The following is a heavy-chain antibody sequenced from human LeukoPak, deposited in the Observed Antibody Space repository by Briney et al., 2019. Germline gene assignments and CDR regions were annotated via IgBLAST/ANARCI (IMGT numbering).Heavy chain of an antibody. CDR2: LSNDGNSY. CDR3: AIGPESYSEY. V-gene: IGHV3-30-3*01. J-gene: IGHJ4*02. Sequence: GGSLRLSCAASGFTFSENNVHWVRQAPGKGLEWVALLSNDGNSYAYADSVKGRFTLSGDKSKTTLYLQMNSLRAEDTAVYYCAIGPESYSEYWGQGTLVTVSS. CDR1: GFTFSENN.